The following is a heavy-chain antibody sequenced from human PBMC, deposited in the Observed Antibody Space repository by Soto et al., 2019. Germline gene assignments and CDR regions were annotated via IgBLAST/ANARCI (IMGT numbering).Heavy chain of an antibody. CDR1: GYTFTSYG. V-gene: IGHV1-18*04. Sequence: VQLVQSGAEVKKPGASVKVSCKASGYTFTSYGISWVRQAPGQGLEWMGWISAYNGNTNYAQKFQGRVTITADKSTSTAYMELSSLRSEDTAVYYCARDIIPYYDRSPDAFDIWGQGTMVTVSS. J-gene: IGHJ3*02. D-gene: IGHD3-22*01. CDR2: ISAYNGNT. CDR3: ARDIIPYYDRSPDAFDI.